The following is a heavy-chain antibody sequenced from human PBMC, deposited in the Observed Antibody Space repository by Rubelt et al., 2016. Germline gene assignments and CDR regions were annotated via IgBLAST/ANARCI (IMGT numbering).Heavy chain of an antibody. CDR2: INHSGST. D-gene: IGHD2-15*01. V-gene: IGHV4-38-2*02. CDR3: ARQDRSGTNDY. J-gene: IGHJ4*02. Sequence: QVQLQESGPGLVKPSETLSLTCTVSGYSISSGYYWGWIRQPPGKGLEWIGEINHSGSTNYNPSLKRRVTISVDTAKNQFSLKLSSVTAADTAVYYCARQDRSGTNDYWGQGALVTVSS. CDR1: GYSISSGYY.